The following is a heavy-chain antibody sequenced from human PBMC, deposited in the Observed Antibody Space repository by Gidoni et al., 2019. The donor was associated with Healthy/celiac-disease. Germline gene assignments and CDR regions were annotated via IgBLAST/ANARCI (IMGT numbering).Heavy chain of an antibody. CDR1: GFTFDAYV. Sequence: EVQLVESGGGLVQPGRSLRLSCAASGFTFDAYVMHWVRQAPGKGLEWVSGISWSSGSIGYAYSVKGRFTISRDNAKNSMYLQMNSLRAEDTALYYCAKDGTLYCSGGSCSSFDYWGQGTLVTVSS. CDR2: ISWSSGSI. J-gene: IGHJ4*02. D-gene: IGHD2-15*01. V-gene: IGHV3-9*01. CDR3: AKDGTLYCSGGSCSSFDY.